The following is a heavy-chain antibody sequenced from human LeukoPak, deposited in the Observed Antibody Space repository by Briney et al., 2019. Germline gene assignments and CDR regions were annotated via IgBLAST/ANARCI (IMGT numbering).Heavy chain of an antibody. J-gene: IGHJ5*01. CDR3: PNHPHKNRSDCFFRYFDS. CDR1: GFTFSNYA. CDR2: TSGRGDYT. D-gene: IGHD2-21*02. Sequence: GGSLRLSCTASGFTFSNYAMSWVRQAPGKGLEWVSATSGRGDYTYYADSVKGRFTISRDNSKNTVYLQMNSLRVEDTALYYCPNHPHKNRSDCFFRYFDSWGQGILASVSS. V-gene: IGHV3-23*01.